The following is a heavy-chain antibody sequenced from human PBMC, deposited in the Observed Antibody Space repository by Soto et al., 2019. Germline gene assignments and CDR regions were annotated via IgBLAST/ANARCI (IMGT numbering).Heavy chain of an antibody. V-gene: IGHV2-5*02. Sequence: QITLKASGPTLVKPTQTLTLTCSFSGFSPSTSGVGMGWIRQPPGKALGGLALVYWDDDKRYSPSLKSRLTITKDTSKNQVVLTLTNMAPVDTATYYCARHTTTSGYFDYWGQGTLVTVSS. CDR3: ARHTTTSGYFDY. D-gene: IGHD4-17*01. J-gene: IGHJ4*02. CDR1: GFSPSTSGVG. CDR2: VYWDDDK.